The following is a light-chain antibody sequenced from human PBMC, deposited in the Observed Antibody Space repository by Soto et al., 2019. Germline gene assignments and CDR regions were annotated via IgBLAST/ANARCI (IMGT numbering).Light chain of an antibody. V-gene: IGKV1-39*01. Sequence: DIETTQSTSSLSASVGDRVTITCRASQSISSYLNWYQQKPGKAPKLLIYAASSLQSGVPSRFSGSGSGTDFTLTISSLQPEDFATYYCQQSYSTLWTFGQGTKV. J-gene: IGKJ1*01. CDR1: QSISSY. CDR2: AAS. CDR3: QQSYSTLWT.